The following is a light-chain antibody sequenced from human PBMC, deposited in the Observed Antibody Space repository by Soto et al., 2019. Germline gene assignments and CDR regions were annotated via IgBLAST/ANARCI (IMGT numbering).Light chain of an antibody. CDR3: QQYYSIPYT. V-gene: IGKV4-1*01. J-gene: IGKJ2*01. CDR1: QSVLSSSNNKNF. CDR2: WAS. Sequence: DIVMTPSPDSLAVSPGERATINCKSSQSVLSSSNNKNFLAWYQQKPGQSPKLLIYWASTRESGVPDRFSGSGYGTDFTLTIISLQAEDVAVYYCQQYYSIPYTFGQGTKLEIK.